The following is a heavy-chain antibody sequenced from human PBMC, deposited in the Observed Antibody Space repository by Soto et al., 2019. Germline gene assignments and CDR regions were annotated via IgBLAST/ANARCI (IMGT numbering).Heavy chain of an antibody. Sequence: QVQLVQSGAEVKKPGSSVKVSCKASGGTFSSYAISWVRQAPGQGLEWMGGIIPIFGTANYAQKFQGRVTITADKSTSTAYMELSSLRSEDTAVYYCARDHNEYDFWSGYYFYWGQGTLVTVSS. CDR2: IIPIFGTA. D-gene: IGHD3-3*01. J-gene: IGHJ4*02. V-gene: IGHV1-69*06. CDR1: GGTFSSYA. CDR3: ARDHNEYDFWSGYYFY.